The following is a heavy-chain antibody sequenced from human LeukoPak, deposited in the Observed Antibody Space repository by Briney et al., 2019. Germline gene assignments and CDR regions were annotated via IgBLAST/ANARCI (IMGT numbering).Heavy chain of an antibody. CDR2: IIPIFGTA. CDR3: TRETSSRYFDY. V-gene: IGHV1-69*05. Sequence: SVKVSCKASGGTFRRYAIRWVRQAPGRGLEWMGGIIPIFGTANYAQKFQGRVTITTDESTSTAYRELSSLRSEDSAVYYCTRETSSRYFDYWGQGTLSPSPQ. CDR1: GGTFRRYA. J-gene: IGHJ4*02.